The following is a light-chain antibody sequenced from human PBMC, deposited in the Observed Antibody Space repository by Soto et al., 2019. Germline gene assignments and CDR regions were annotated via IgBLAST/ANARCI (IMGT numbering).Light chain of an antibody. J-gene: IGLJ3*02. Sequence: QSVLTQPPSVSGTPGQSVTISCSGSSSSVGTIFVYWYQQIPGTAPKLLIFRNNQRPSGVPDRFSGSKSGTSASLAISGLRSEDEADYYCAAWDDSLSIWVFGGGTQLTV. V-gene: IGLV1-47*01. CDR3: AAWDDSLSIWV. CDR1: SSSVGTIF. CDR2: RNN.